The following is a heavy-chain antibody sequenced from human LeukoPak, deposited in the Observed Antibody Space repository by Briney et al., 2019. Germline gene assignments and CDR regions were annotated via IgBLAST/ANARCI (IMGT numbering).Heavy chain of an antibody. V-gene: IGHV4-59*01. CDR2: ISNSGTT. CDR1: GGSITSYY. CDR3: ARDVGGNLDY. Sequence: PSETLSLTCSVSGGSITSYYWGWIRQPPGEGLEWIGYISNSGTTNHNPSLKSRVTISADTSKNQFSLKLNSVTAADTAIYCCARDVGGNLDYWGQGALVTVSS. J-gene: IGHJ4*02. D-gene: IGHD4-23*01.